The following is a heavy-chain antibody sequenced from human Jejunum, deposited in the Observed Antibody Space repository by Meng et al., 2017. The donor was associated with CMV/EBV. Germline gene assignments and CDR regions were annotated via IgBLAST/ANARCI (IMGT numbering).Heavy chain of an antibody. D-gene: IGHD2-8*01. CDR1: GYTFTDYA. J-gene: IGHJ4*02. Sequence: CKASGYTFTDYAINWMRQAPGQGPEWMGWINPTTGNPTYARGFTGRFVFSLDTSVSTAYVEISGLKAEDTAVYYCARYGLVLGKFDYWGQGTLVTVSS. CDR3: ARYGLVLGKFDY. CDR2: INPTTGNP. V-gene: IGHV7-4-1*02.